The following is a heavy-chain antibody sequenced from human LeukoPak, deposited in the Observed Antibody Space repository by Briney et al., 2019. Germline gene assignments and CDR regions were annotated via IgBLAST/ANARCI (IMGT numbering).Heavy chain of an antibody. V-gene: IGHV3-30-3*01. CDR1: GFTFSSYA. Sequence: GGSLRLSCAASGFTFSSYAMHWDRQAPGKGLEWVAVISYDGSNKYYADSVKGRFTISRDNSKNTLYLQMNSLRAEDTAVYYCARGTFLGYCSSTSCSFDYWGQGTLVTVSS. CDR2: ISYDGSNK. D-gene: IGHD2-2*01. CDR3: ARGTFLGYCSSTSCSFDY. J-gene: IGHJ4*02.